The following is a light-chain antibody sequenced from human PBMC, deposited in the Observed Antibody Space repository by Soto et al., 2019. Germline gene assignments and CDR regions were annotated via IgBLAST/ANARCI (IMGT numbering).Light chain of an antibody. Sequence: EIVLTQSPGTLSLSPGERATLSCRASQSVSSSYLAWYQQKPGQAPRLLIYGASSRATGIPDRSSGSGSGTDFTLTISRLEPEDVAIYYCQKYNRAPLTFGGGTKVDIK. CDR1: QSVSSSY. J-gene: IGKJ4*01. CDR3: QKYNRAPLT. CDR2: GAS. V-gene: IGKV3-20*01.